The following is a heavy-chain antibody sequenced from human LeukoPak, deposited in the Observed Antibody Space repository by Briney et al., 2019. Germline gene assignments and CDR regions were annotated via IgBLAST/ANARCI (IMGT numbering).Heavy chain of an antibody. V-gene: IGHV3-23*01. J-gene: IGHJ3*02. CDR3: AKYQYDSSGYLIPNDAFDI. CDR2: ISGSGGST. CDR1: GFTFSSYA. Sequence: HSGGSLRLSCAASGFTFSSYAMGWVRQAPGKGLEWVSAISGSGGSTYYADSVKGRFTISRDNSKNTLYLQMNSLRAEDTAVYYCAKYQYDSSGYLIPNDAFDIWGQGTMVTVSS. D-gene: IGHD3-22*01.